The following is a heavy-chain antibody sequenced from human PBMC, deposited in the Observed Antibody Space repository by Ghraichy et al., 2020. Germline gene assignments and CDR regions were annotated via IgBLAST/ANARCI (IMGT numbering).Heavy chain of an antibody. Sequence: GGSLRLSCAASGFTFSSYGMHWVRQAPGKGLEWVAVISYDGSNKYYADSVKGRFTISRDNSKNTLYLQMNSLRAEDTAVYYCAKDWLSSGWYDTGEVYWGQGTLVTVSS. CDR3: AKDWLSSGWYDTGEVY. CDR2: ISYDGSNK. CDR1: GFTFSSYG. D-gene: IGHD6-19*01. V-gene: IGHV3-30*18. J-gene: IGHJ4*02.